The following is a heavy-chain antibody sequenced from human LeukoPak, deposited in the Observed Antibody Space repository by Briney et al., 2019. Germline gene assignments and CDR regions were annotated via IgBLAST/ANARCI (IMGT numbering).Heavy chain of an antibody. CDR1: GFTFSTYA. CDR2: INGNGGST. D-gene: IGHD2-2*01. CDR3: AKEFVPAAIASYYYMDV. Sequence: GGSLRVSCVASGFTFSTYAMHWVRQAPGKGLEWVSAINGNGGSTHYADSVKGRFTISRDNSKNTLYLQMNSLRAEDTAVYYCAKEFVPAAIASYYYMDVRGRGTTVTVSS. J-gene: IGHJ6*03. V-gene: IGHV3-23*01.